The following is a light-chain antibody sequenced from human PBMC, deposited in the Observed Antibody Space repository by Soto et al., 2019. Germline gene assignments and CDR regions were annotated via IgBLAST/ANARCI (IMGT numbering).Light chain of an antibody. V-gene: IGKV2-28*01. Sequence: DIVMTQSPLSLPVTPGEPASISCRSSQSLLHSNGYNYLDWYLQKPGQSPQLLIYLGSNRASGGPGRFSGSGSGTDFTLKISRVEAEDVGVYYCMQALQTPLTFGQGTKVEIK. CDR1: QSLLHSNGYNY. CDR3: MQALQTPLT. J-gene: IGKJ1*01. CDR2: LGS.